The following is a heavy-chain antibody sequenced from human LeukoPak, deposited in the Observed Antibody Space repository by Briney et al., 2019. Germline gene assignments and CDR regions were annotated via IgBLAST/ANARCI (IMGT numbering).Heavy chain of an antibody. J-gene: IGHJ4*02. CDR3: AKAPTPGWYRPLDY. CDR2: ISAGGSGT. V-gene: IGHV3-23*01. D-gene: IGHD6-19*01. Sequence: PGGSLRLSCAASGFTFSSCAMTWVRQAPGKGLGWVSAISAGGSGTYYADSVKGRFTISRDNSKNTLFLQMNSLRVEDTAMYYCAKAPTPGWYRPLDYWGQGTLVTVSS. CDR1: GFTFSSCA.